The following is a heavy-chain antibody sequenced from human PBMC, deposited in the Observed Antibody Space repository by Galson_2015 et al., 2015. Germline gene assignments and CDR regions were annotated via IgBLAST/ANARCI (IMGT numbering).Heavy chain of an antibody. J-gene: IGHJ4*02. CDR3: ARGLGVAPTTPADY. CDR2: ISSGSSYI. CDR1: GFTFRDYS. Sequence: SLRLSCAASGFTFRDYSMNWVRQAPGKGLEWVSSISSGSSYIYYADSLKGRFTISRDNAKNSLYLQMSSLRAEDAAMYYCARGLGVAPTTPADYWGQGTLVTVSA. V-gene: IGHV3-21*01. D-gene: IGHD6-13*01.